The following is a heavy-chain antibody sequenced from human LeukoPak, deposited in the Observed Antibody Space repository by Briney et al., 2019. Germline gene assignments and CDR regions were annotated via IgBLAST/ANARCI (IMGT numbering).Heavy chain of an antibody. D-gene: IGHD3-9*01. CDR2: ITNGSHTI. J-gene: IGHJ4*02. CDR1: GFTFSSYS. V-gene: IGHV3-48*01. CDR3: ARDLSYYDVLTGYQAPFYFDY. Sequence: TGGSLRLSCAASGFTFSSYSMNWVRQAPGKGLEWVSYITNGSHTINHADSVKGRFTISRDNAKTSLYLQMNSLRAEDTAVYFCARDLSYYDVLTGYQAPFYFDYWGQGTLVTVSS.